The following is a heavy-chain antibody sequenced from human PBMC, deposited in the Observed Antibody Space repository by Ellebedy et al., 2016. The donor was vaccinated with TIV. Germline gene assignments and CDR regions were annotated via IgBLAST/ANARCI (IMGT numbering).Heavy chain of an antibody. CDR3: ARHSGGHGFDI. V-gene: IGHV3-74*01. CDR1: GFSISSHR. Sequence: PGGSLRLSCAASGFSISSHRMHWVRQAAGKGLVWVSQISSDGSDTSYADSVKGRFIISRDNAENTLDLQMSSLRAEDTALYYCARHSGGHGFDIWGQGTMVTVSP. CDR2: ISSDGSDT. D-gene: IGHD2-21*01. J-gene: IGHJ3*02.